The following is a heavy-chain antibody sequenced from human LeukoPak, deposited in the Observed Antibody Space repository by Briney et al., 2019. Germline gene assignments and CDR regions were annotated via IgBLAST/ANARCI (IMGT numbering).Heavy chain of an antibody. CDR2: INHSGST. Sequence: SETLSLTCAVYGGSFSGYYWSLIRRPPGKGLEWIGEINHSGSTNYNPSLKSRVTISVDTSKNQFSLKLSSVTAADTAVYYCARAGGVTTVTTGYYYGMDVWGQGTTVTVSS. J-gene: IGHJ6*02. CDR3: ARAGGVTTVTTGYYYGMDV. V-gene: IGHV4-34*01. D-gene: IGHD4-11*01. CDR1: GGSFSGYY.